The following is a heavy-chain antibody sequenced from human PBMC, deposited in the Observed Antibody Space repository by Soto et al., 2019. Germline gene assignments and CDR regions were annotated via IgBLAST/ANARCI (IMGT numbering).Heavy chain of an antibody. D-gene: IGHD6-13*01. Sequence: EVQLVESGGGLVKPGGSLRLSCAASGFTFSSYSMKWVRQAPGKGLEWVSSIASSSSYIYYADSVKGRFTISRDNAKNSLYLQMNSLRAEDTAVYYCARDPAGGAAGTYYYGMDVWGQGTTVTVSS. CDR3: ARDPAGGAAGTYYYGMDV. V-gene: IGHV3-21*01. CDR2: IASSSSYI. CDR1: GFTFSSYS. J-gene: IGHJ6*02.